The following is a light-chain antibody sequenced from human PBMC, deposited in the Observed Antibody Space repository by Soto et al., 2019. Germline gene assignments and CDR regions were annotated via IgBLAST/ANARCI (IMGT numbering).Light chain of an antibody. J-gene: IGKJ1*01. Sequence: EVVLTQSPGTLSLSPGERATLSCRASQSVSNTYVAWYQHIPGQTPRLLIYGASNRATGIPARFSGSGSGTEFTLTISSLQSEDFAVYYCQQYNNWPPWTFGQGTKVDIK. CDR2: GAS. CDR1: QSVSNT. CDR3: QQYNNWPPWT. V-gene: IGKV3D-15*01.